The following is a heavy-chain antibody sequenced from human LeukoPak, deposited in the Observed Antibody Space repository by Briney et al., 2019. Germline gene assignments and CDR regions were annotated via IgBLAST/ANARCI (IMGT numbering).Heavy chain of an antibody. J-gene: IGHJ4*02. D-gene: IGHD6-19*01. Sequence: GGSLRLSCAASGFTFSSYAMHWVRQAPGKGLEYVSAISSNGGSTYYANSVKGRFTISRDNSKNTLYLQMGSLRAEDMAVYYCARDSSGWPYYFDHWGQGTLVTVSS. V-gene: IGHV3-64*01. CDR2: ISSNGGST. CDR1: GFTFSSYA. CDR3: ARDSSGWPYYFDH.